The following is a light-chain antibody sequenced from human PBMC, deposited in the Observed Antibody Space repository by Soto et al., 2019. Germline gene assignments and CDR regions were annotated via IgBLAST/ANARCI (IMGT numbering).Light chain of an antibody. Sequence: DIQVTQSPSSLSASVGDRVTITCQASQDITNYLNWYQQKPGKAPKLLIYAASSLQSGVPSRFSGSGSGTDFTLTISSLQPEDFATYYCLHHYTSPLAFGGGTKVDIK. V-gene: IGKV1-39*01. CDR3: LHHYTSPLA. CDR1: QDITNY. CDR2: AAS. J-gene: IGKJ4*01.